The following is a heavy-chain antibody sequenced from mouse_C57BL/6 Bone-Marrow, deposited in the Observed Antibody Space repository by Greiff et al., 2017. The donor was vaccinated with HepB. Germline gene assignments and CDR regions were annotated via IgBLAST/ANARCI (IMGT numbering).Heavy chain of an antibody. J-gene: IGHJ1*03. CDR3: ARHGGYYVYWYFDV. V-gene: IGHV5-12*01. CDR2: ISNGSGST. CDR1: GFTFSDYY. Sequence: EVKLMESGGGLVQPGGSLKLSCAASGFTFSDYYMYWVRQTPEKRLEWVAYISNGSGSTYYPDTVKGRFTISRDNAKNTLYLQMSRLKSEDTAMYYCARHGGYYVYWYFDVWGTGTTVTVSS. D-gene: IGHD2-3*01.